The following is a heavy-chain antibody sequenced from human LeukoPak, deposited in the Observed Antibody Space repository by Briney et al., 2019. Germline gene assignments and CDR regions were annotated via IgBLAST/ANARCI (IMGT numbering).Heavy chain of an antibody. CDR3: ARDRPDTYYFDY. D-gene: IGHD2-2*01. CDR2: INHSGST. V-gene: IGHV4-34*01. J-gene: IGHJ4*02. Sequence: SETLSLTCAVYGGSFSGYYWSWIRQPPGKGLEWIGEINHSGSTNYNPSLKSRVTMSVDTSKNQFSLKLSSVTAADTAVYYCARDRPDTYYFDYWGQGTLVTVSS. CDR1: GGSFSGYY.